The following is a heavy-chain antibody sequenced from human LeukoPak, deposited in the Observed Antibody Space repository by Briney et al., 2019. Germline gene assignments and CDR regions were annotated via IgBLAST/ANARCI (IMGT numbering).Heavy chain of an antibody. CDR2: INHSGST. D-gene: IGHD3-3*01. CDR3: ARGRSQRNYDFWSGYRSNWFDP. CDR1: GGSFSGYY. J-gene: IGHJ5*02. V-gene: IGHV4-34*01. Sequence: PSETLSLTCAVYGGSFSGYYWSWIRQPPGKGLEWIGEINHSGSTNYNPFLKSRVTISVDTSKNQFSLKLSSVTAADTAVYYCARGRSQRNYDFWSGYRSNWFDPWGQGTLVTVSS.